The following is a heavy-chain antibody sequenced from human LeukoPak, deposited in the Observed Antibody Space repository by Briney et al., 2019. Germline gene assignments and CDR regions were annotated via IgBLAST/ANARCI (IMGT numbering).Heavy chain of an antibody. CDR2: LWYDGSNK. CDR1: GFTFSNYG. CDR3: ARDYSYGHDGGMDV. D-gene: IGHD5-18*01. V-gene: IGHV3-33*01. J-gene: IGHJ6*02. Sequence: GGSLRLSCAASGFTFSNYGMHWVRQAPGKGLEWVAVLWYDGSNKYYADSVKGRFTISRDNSKNTLYLQMNSPRADDTAVYYCARDYSYGHDGGMDVWGQGTTVTVSS.